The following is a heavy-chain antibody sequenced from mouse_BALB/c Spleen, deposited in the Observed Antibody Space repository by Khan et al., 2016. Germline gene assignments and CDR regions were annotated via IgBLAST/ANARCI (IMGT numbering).Heavy chain of an antibody. D-gene: IGHD1-3*01. CDR2: ISHSGST. V-gene: IGHV3-2*02. CDR3: ARWNNYDYFDY. CDR1: DYSITSDYA. Sequence: EVQLVESGPGLVKPSQSLSLTCTVTDYSITSDYAWNWIRQFPGNKLEWLGYISHSGSTNYNPSLKSRISITRDTSKNQFFLQLNSVTTEDTATYCCARWNNYDYFDYWREGTTLTVSA. J-gene: IGHJ2*01.